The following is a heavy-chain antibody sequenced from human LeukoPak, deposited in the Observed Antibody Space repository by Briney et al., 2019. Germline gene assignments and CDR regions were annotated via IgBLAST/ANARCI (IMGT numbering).Heavy chain of an antibody. V-gene: IGHV5-51*04. J-gene: IGHJ5*02. Sequence: GESLKISCKGSGDTFATSWIGWVRQLPGKGLEWMGVIYPGDSRTRYNPSFQGQLTISADRPINTAYLQWNSLKASDTAMYYCGRRKFSSPWSDPWGQGTLVTVSS. CDR1: GDTFATSW. CDR3: GRRKFSSPWSDP. CDR2: IYPGDSRT. D-gene: IGHD2-2*01.